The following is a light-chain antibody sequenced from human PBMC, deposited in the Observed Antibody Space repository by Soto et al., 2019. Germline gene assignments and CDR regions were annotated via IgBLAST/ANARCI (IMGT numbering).Light chain of an antibody. CDR2: DAS. CDR1: QSVSSY. J-gene: IGKJ4*01. CDR3: QPRSNWPPVT. V-gene: IGKV3-11*01. Sequence: EIVLTQSPATLSLSPGERATLSCRASQSVSSYLAWYQQKPGQAPRLLIYDASNRATGIPARFSGSGSGTDFTLTIRRLEPEDFAIYYCQPRSNWPPVTFGGGTKVEIK.